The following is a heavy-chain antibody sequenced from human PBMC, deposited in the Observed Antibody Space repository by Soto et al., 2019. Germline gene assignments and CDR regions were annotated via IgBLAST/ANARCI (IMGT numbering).Heavy chain of an antibody. CDR2: IKSKTDGGTT. Sequence: GGSLRLSCAASGFTFSNAWMSWVRQAPGKGLEWVGRIKSKTDGGTTDYAAPVKGRFTISRDDSKNTLYLQMNSLKTEDTAVYYCTTDLRGYCSGGSCWTPRRAVRYYMDVWGKETTVTVSS. J-gene: IGHJ6*03. D-gene: IGHD2-15*01. CDR3: TTDLRGYCSGGSCWTPRRAVRYYMDV. V-gene: IGHV3-15*01. CDR1: GFTFSNAW.